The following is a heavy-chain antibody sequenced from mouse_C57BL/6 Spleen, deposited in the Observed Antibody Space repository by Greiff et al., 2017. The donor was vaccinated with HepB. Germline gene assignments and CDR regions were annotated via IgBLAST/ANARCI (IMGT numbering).Heavy chain of an antibody. CDR3: ARRNRNYGFGY. J-gene: IGHJ2*01. V-gene: IGHV1-26*01. CDR2: INPNNGGT. Sequence: EVQLQQSGPELVKPGASVKISCKASGYTFTDYYMNWVKQSHGKSLEWIGDINPNNGGTSYNQKFKGKATLTVDKSSSTAYMELRSLTSEDSAVYYCARRNRNYGFGYWGQGTTLTVSS. D-gene: IGHD2-1*01. CDR1: GYTFTDYY.